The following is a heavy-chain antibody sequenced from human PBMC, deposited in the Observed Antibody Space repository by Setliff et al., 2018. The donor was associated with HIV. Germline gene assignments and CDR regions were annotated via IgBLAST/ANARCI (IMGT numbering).Heavy chain of an antibody. V-gene: IGHV1-2*06. CDR3: ATWGGSPDGYFYYYMDV. CDR1: GYTFTGYY. D-gene: IGHD1-26*01. Sequence: ASVKVSCKAAGYTFTGYYIHWVRRAPGQGLEWMGRINPSSGGTNYAPKFQGRVTMTRDKSISTAYMELSRLRSDDTAVYYCATWGGSPDGYFYYYMDVWGKGTTVTVSS. CDR2: INPSSGGT. J-gene: IGHJ6*03.